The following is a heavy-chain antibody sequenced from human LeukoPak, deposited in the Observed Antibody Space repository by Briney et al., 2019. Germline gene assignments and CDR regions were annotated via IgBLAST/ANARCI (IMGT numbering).Heavy chain of an antibody. J-gene: IGHJ4*02. CDR2: IYYSGST. V-gene: IGHV4-39*07. CDR1: GGSISSSSYY. CDR3: AREHPYYYDSSGGY. Sequence: SETLSLTCTVSGGSISSSSYYWGWIRQPPGKGLEWIGSIYYSGSTYYNPSLKSRVTISVDTSKNQFSLKLSSVTAADTAVYYCAREHPYYYDSSGGYWGQGTLVTVSS. D-gene: IGHD3-22*01.